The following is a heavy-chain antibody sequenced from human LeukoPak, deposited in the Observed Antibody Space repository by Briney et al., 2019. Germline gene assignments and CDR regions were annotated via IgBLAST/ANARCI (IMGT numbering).Heavy chain of an antibody. Sequence: GGSLRLSCAASGFTFSSYAMSWVRQAPGKGLEWVSGISGSGGSTYYADSVKGRFTISRDNSKNTLYLQINSLRAEDTAVYYCAKLEIAVAGSDYWGQGTLVTVSS. V-gene: IGHV3-23*01. CDR2: ISGSGGST. D-gene: IGHD6-19*01. CDR3: AKLEIAVAGSDY. CDR1: GFTFSSYA. J-gene: IGHJ4*02.